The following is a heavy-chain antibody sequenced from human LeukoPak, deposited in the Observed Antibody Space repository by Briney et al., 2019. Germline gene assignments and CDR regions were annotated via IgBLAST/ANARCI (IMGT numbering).Heavy chain of an antibody. CDR3: AKEVYLFNYFDY. CDR2: ISGSGGST. V-gene: IGHV3-23*01. J-gene: IGHJ4*02. CDR1: GFTFSSYA. Sequence: GGSLRLYCAASGFTFSSYAMSWVGRAPGNGLEWDSAISGSGGSTYYVDSVKGRFTISRDNSKNTLYLQMNSLRAEDTAVYYCAKEVYLFNYFDYWGQGTRVSVSS.